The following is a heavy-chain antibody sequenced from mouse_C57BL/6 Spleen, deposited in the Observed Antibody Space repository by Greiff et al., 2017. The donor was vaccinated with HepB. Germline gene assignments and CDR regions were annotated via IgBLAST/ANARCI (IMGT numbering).Heavy chain of an antibody. D-gene: IGHD2-2*01. CDR2: ISSGGDYI. V-gene: IGHV5-9-1*02. CDR1: GFTFSSYA. J-gene: IGHJ2*01. CDR3: TRDSPYGYDYFDY. Sequence: VQLKESGEGLVKPGGSLKLSCAASGFTFSSYAMSWVRQTPEKRLEWVAYISSGGDYIYYADTVKGRFTISRDNARNTLYLQMSSLKSEDTAMYYCTRDSPYGYDYFDYWGQGTTLTVSS.